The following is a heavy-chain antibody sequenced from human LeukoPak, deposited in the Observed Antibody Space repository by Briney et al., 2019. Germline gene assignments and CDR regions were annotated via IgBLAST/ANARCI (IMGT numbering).Heavy chain of an antibody. CDR3: AIGDGLGELSSSLDH. D-gene: IGHD3-16*02. CDR2: ISYDGTKK. Sequence: GRSLRLSCAASGFAFSNYAMHWVRQAPGKGLQWVAVISYDGTKKYYADSLKGRFTISRDNSKNTLYLRMNSLRTEDTAVYYCAIGDGLGELSSSLDHWGQGTLVTVSS. V-gene: IGHV3-30*04. J-gene: IGHJ4*02. CDR1: GFAFSNYA.